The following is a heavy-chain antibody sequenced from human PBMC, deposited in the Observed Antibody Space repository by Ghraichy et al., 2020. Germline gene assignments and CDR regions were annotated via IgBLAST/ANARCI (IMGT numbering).Heavy chain of an antibody. CDR1: KFSFSTYW. V-gene: IGHV3-7*03. CDR2: IKQDGGEK. CDR3: ARDGPSGSGGYRPYSFDS. Sequence: GGSLILSCVASKFSFSTYWMTWVRQAPGKGLEWVANIKQDGGEKSYVDSVKGRFTIFRDNTKNSLFLQMNSLRAEDTAVYYCARDGPSGSGGYRPYSFDSWGQGTLVTVSS. J-gene: IGHJ4*02. D-gene: IGHD3-10*01.